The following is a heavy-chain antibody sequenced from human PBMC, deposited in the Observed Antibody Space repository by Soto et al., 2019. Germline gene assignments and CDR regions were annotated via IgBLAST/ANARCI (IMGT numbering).Heavy chain of an antibody. D-gene: IGHD3-3*01. V-gene: IGHV3-66*01. Sequence: EVQLVESGGGLVQPGGSLRLSCAASGVTVSNNYMSWVRQAPGKGLEWVSVIYSGGRTYYADSVKGRFIISRDSSKNTRYLQMDSLRAEDTAVYSCARDTYDDYRGQGTLVTVSS. CDR1: GVTVSNNY. CDR3: ARDTYDDY. CDR2: IYSGGRT. J-gene: IGHJ4*02.